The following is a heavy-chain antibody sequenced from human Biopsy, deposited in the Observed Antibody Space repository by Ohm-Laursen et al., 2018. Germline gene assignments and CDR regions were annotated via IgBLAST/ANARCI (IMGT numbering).Heavy chain of an antibody. CDR3: TAGIPGLSRSSNY. J-gene: IGHJ4*02. CDR1: GFTFSATR. Sequence: SLRLSCAASGFTFSATRMYWVRQAPGKGLEWVALVKSNANGGTTEYPAPVEGIFSISSNDSRNTVYLHMSSLNTDDTAMYFCTAGIPGLSRSSNYWGQGTLVTVSS. V-gene: IGHV3-15*03. D-gene: IGHD6-19*01. CDR2: VKSNANGGTT.